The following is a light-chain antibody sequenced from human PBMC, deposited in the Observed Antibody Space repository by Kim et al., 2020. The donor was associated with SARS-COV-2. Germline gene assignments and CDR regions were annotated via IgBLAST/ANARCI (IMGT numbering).Light chain of an antibody. CDR3: QAWDSSTSVV. J-gene: IGLJ2*01. CDR2: QDT. CDR1: KLGDKY. V-gene: IGLV3-1*01. Sequence: VSPGQTASITCSGDKLGDKYASWYQQKPGQSPVVVIYQDTKRPSGIPERFSGSNSGNTATLTISGTQAMDEADYYCQAWDSSTSVVFGGGTKVTVL.